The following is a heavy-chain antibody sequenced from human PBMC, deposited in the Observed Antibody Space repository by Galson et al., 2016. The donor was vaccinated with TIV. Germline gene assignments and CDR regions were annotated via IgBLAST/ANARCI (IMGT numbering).Heavy chain of an antibody. V-gene: IGHV4-39*07. CDR1: GDSIDSHKYY. CDR2: IYYTGST. D-gene: IGHD6-13*01. J-gene: IGHJ4*02. CDR3: ATFSFSWYSH. Sequence: LSLTCNVSGDSIDSHKYYWGWNRQPPGKGLEWIGSIYYTGSTYYNPSLKSRVSMSIDTSKNQFSLKLSSVTAADTAVYFCATFSFSWYSHWGRGTLVTVSS.